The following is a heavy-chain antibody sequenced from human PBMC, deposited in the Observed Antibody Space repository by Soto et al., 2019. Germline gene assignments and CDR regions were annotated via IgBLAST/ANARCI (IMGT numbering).Heavy chain of an antibody. CDR1: GYTLTELS. CDR2: FDPEDGET. CDR3: ATVGTYLRDSSGYASDY. D-gene: IGHD3-22*01. V-gene: IGHV1-24*01. J-gene: IGHJ4*02. Sequence: VASVKVSCKVSGYTLTELSMHWVRQAPGKGLEWMGGFDPEDGETIYAQKFQGRVTMTEDTSTDTAYMELSSLRSEDTAVYYCATVGTYLRDSSGYASDYWGQGTLVTVSS.